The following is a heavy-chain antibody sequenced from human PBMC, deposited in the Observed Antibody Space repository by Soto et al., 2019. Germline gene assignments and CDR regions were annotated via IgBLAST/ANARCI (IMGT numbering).Heavy chain of an antibody. CDR2: ISSTSSYI. J-gene: IGHJ4*02. CDR3: LSKGDDFWTRDFDD. V-gene: IGHV3-21*01. CDR1: GFTFSSYS. Sequence: EVQLVESGGGLVKPGGSLRLSCAASGFTFSSYSMNWVRQAPGKGLEWVSSISSTSSYIYYADSVKGRFTISRDNGKNSLYLQRNRRRAEDTAVYYFLSKGDDFWTRDFDDWGQGPLVTVSS. D-gene: IGHD3-3*01.